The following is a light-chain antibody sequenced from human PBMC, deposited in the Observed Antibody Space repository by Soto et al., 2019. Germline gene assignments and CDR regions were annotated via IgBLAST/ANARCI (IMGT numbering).Light chain of an antibody. CDR1: QGVSRY. CDR2: DAF. Sequence: EIVLTQSPATLSLFPGERATLSCRASQGVSRYLAWYQQRPGQTPRLLIYDAFNRATGIPARFSGSGSGTDFTLSISSLEPEDFAIYVCQQYYDWPPEVTFGPGTKVDFK. V-gene: IGKV3-11*01. CDR3: QQYYDWPPEVT. J-gene: IGKJ3*01.